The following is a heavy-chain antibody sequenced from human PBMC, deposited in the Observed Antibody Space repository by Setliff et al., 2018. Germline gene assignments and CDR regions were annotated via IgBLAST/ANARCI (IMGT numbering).Heavy chain of an antibody. V-gene: IGHV4-38-2*02. CDR2: IGHTGSI. J-gene: IGHJ4*02. Sequence: SETLSLTCTVSGYSISSGYIWGWIRQPPGKGLEWVGNIGHTGSINYNPSLKSRLTISRDTSKNQVPLKLNSVTATDTAVYYCARDLGHGGDSDYWGQGIQVTVSS. D-gene: IGHD2-21*02. CDR3: ARDLGHGGDSDY. CDR1: GYSISSGYI.